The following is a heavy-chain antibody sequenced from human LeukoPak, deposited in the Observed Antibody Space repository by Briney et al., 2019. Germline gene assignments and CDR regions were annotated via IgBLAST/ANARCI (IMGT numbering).Heavy chain of an antibody. V-gene: IGHV4-61*02. CDR2: IYTSEST. CDR3: ARECYSNYGYYMDV. CDR1: GGSISSGSYY. D-gene: IGHD4-11*01. Sequence: PSETLSLACTVSGGSISSGSYYWSWIRQPAGKGLEWIVRIYTSESTNYNPSLKCRVTISVDTSKNQFSLKLSPVTAADTAVYYCARECYSNYGYYMDVWGKGTTVTVSS. J-gene: IGHJ6*03.